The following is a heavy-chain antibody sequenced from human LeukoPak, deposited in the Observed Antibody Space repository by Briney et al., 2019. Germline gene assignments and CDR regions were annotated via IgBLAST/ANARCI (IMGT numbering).Heavy chain of an antibody. V-gene: IGHV4-30-2*01. J-gene: IGHJ4*02. CDR2: IYHSGST. D-gene: IGHD4-11*01. Sequence: SETLSLTCTVSGGSISSGGYSWSWIRQPPGKGLEWIGHIYHSGSTYYNPSLKSRVTISVDRSKNHFSLKLSSVTAADTAVYYCARDLFDYSSLGRYFDYWGQGALVTVSS. CDR3: ARDLFDYSSLGRYFDY. CDR1: GGSISSGGYS.